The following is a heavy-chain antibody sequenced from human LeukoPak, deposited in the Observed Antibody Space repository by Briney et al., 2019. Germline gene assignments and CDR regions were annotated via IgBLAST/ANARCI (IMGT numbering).Heavy chain of an antibody. V-gene: IGHV4-59*08. CDR2: IYYSGST. Sequence: PSETLSLTCTVSGGSISSYYWSWIRQPPGKGREWIGYIYYSGSTNYNPSLKSRVTISVDTSKNQFSLKLSSVTAADTAVYYCATRSYSSGWDFDYWGQGTLVTVSS. CDR1: GGSISSYY. D-gene: IGHD6-19*01. J-gene: IGHJ4*02. CDR3: ATRSYSSGWDFDY.